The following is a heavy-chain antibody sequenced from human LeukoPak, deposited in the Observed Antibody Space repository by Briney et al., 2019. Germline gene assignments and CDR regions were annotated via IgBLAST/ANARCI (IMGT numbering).Heavy chain of an antibody. J-gene: IGHJ6*02. CDR1: GGSISSYY. D-gene: IGHD6-13*01. CDR3: ARDNLRSSWYRGPLGMDV. V-gene: IGHV4-59*01. CDR2: IYYSGST. Sequence: SETLSLTCTVSGGSISSYYWSWIRQPPGKGLEWIGYIYYSGSTNYNPSLKSRVTISVDTSKKQFSLKLSSVTAADTAVYYCARDNLRSSWYRGPLGMDVWGQGTTVTVSS.